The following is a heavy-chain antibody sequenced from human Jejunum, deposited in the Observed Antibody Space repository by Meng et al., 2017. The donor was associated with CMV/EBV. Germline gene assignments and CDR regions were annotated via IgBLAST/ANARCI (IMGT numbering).Heavy chain of an antibody. V-gene: IGHV3-48*03. D-gene: IGHD2-2*01. CDR1: GFPFIDFE. J-gene: IGHJ6*02. CDR3: VLVVRLDNYYGLDV. Sequence: GFPFIDFEMTWVLQVPGKELEWISYITDVGTYTHYGDSVKGRFTVSRNNAKNSLYLQMNSLTAEDTAVYYCVLVVRLDNYYGLDVWGQGTTVTVSS. CDR2: ITDVGTYT.